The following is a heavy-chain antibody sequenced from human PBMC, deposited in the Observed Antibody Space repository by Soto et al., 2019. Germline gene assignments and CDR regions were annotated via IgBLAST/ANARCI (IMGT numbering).Heavy chain of an antibody. V-gene: IGHV1-18*04. J-gene: IGHJ4*02. CDR1: GYTFRSYG. Sequence: ASVKVSCKACGYTFRSYGISWVRQAPGQGLEWVGWISAYNGDTHYAPKFQDRITLTTETSTDTAYIELRSLRLDDTAVYYCARDWSRYYDNRGLIWLYWGQASLVTLSS. CDR3: ARDWSRYYDNRGLIWLY. D-gene: IGHD3-22*01. CDR2: ISAYNGDT.